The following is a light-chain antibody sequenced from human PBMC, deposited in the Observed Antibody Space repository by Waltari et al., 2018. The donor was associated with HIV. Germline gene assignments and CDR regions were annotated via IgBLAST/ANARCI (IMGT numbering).Light chain of an antibody. CDR1: SSDVGTYSL. J-gene: IGLJ2*01. Sequence: QSALTQPASVSGSPGQSITISCTGSSSDVGTYSLVSWYQHHPGKAPKLMIYEGNKRPSGVSNRGSGSKSGNTASLTISGLQAEDEADYYCSSYTSFSTVLFGGGTKLTVL. V-gene: IGLV2-23*03. CDR3: SSYTSFSTVL. CDR2: EGN.